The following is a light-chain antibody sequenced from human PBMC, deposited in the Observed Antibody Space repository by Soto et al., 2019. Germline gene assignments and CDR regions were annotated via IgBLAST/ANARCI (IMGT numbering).Light chain of an antibody. CDR3: HQYDSAPLT. V-gene: IGKV3-20*01. CDR1: QSVSSSY. Sequence: EIVLTQSPGTLSLSPGERATLSCRASQSVSSSYLAWYQQKPGQAPRLLIYGASSRATGIPDRFSGSGSGTVFTLTIRRLEPEDFAVYYCHQYDSAPLTFGGGTKVEIK. J-gene: IGKJ4*01. CDR2: GAS.